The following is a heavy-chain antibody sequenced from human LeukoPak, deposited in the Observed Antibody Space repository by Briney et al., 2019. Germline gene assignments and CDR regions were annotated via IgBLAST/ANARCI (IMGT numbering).Heavy chain of an antibody. J-gene: IGHJ4*02. CDR1: GYIFTGYY. CDR2: INPNSGGT. CDR3: ARPIRRGSGYPFDY. V-gene: IGHV1-2*02. Sequence: GASVKVSCKASGYIFTGYYMHWVRQAPGQGLEWMGWINPNSGGTNYAQKFQGRVTMTRDTSISTAYMELSRLRSDDTAVYYCARPIRRGSGYPFDYWGQGTLVTVSS. D-gene: IGHD3-22*01.